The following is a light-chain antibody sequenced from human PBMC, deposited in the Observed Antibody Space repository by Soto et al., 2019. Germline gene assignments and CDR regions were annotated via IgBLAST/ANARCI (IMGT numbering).Light chain of an antibody. CDR1: QSVSSK. CDR3: QQYNSWLWT. Sequence: EIVITRSPSTQSVSPGEGGTLSCRASQSVSSKLAWYQQKPGQAPRLVIYGASTRATGIPARFSGSAYGTEFTLIISRLPSEDSAVYYCQQYNSWLWTFGQGTKVDIK. J-gene: IGKJ1*01. CDR2: GAS. V-gene: IGKV3-15*01.